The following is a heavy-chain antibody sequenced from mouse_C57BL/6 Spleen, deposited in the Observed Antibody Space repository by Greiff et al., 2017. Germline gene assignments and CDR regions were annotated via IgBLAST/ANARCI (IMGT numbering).Heavy chain of an antibody. D-gene: IGHD2-3*01. J-gene: IGHJ2*01. CDR1: GYTFTSYW. Sequence: QVQLQQPGAELVKPGASVKLSCKASGYTFTSYWMHWVKQRPGQGLEWIGMIHPNSGSTNYNEKFKSKATLTVDKSSSTAYMQLSSLTSEDSAVYYCARWGDGHYFDYWGQGTTRTVSS. CDR3: ARWGDGHYFDY. CDR2: IHPNSGST. V-gene: IGHV1-64*01.